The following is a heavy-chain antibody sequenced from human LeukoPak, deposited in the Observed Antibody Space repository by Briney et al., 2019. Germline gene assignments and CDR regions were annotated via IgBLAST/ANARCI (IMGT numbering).Heavy chain of an antibody. J-gene: IGHJ4*02. CDR2: IYYSGST. Sequence: SETLSLTCTVSGGSISSSSYYWGWIRQPPGKGLEWIGSIYYSGSTYYNPSLKSRVTISVDTSKNQFSLKLSSVTAADTAVYYCARGVSSYGLWGQGTLVTVSS. CDR3: ARGVSSYGL. CDR1: GGSISSSSYY. D-gene: IGHD5-18*01. V-gene: IGHV4-39*07.